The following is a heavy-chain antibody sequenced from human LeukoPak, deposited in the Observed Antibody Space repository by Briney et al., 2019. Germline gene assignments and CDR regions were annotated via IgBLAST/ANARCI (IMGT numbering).Heavy chain of an antibody. Sequence: SETLSLTCTVSGGSISSHYWSWIRQPPGKGLEWIGYIYYSGSTNYNPSLKSRVTISVDTSKNQFSLKLSSVTAADTAVYYCARKGSPPGCMDVWGKGTTVTVSS. CDR3: ARKGSPPGCMDV. CDR1: GGSISSHY. V-gene: IGHV4-59*11. CDR2: IYYSGST. J-gene: IGHJ6*03. D-gene: IGHD6-19*01.